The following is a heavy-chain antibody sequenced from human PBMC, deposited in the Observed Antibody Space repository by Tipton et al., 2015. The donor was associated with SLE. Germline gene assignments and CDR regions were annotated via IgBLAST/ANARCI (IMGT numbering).Heavy chain of an antibody. CDR1: GFSFEDYA. CDR2: IYSGGST. D-gene: IGHD6-13*01. V-gene: IGHV3-53*01. Sequence: SLRLSCAASGFSFEDYALSWVRQAPGKGLEWVSVIYSGGSTYYADSVKGRFTISRDNSKNTLYLQMNSLRAEDTAVYYCARGAPGSAAAERFDYWGQGTLVTVSS. CDR3: ARGAPGSAAAERFDY. J-gene: IGHJ4*02.